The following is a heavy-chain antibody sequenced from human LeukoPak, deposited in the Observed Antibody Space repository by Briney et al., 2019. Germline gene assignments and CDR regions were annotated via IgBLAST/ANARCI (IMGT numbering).Heavy chain of an antibody. CDR2: INPSGGST. J-gene: IGHJ3*02. CDR3: CFSSSWYEDAFDI. CDR1: GYTFTSYY. Sequence: ASVKVSCKASGYTFTSYYMHWARQAPGQGLEWMGIINPSGGSTSYAQKFQGRVTMTRDTSTSTVYMELSSLRSEDTAVYYCCFSSSWYEDAFDIWGQGTMVTVSS. D-gene: IGHD6-13*01. V-gene: IGHV1-46*01.